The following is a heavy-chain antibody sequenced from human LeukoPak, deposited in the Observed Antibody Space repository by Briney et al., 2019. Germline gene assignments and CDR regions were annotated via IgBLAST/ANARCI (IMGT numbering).Heavy chain of an antibody. D-gene: IGHD3-10*01. V-gene: IGHV1-2*02. Sequence: ASVKVSCKASGYTFTGYYMHWFRQAPGQGLEWMGWINPNSGGTNYAQKFQGRVTMTRDTPISTAYMELSRLRSDDTAVYYCARVTFRYGSGSFTFDYWGQGTLVTVSS. J-gene: IGHJ4*02. CDR1: GYTFTGYY. CDR2: INPNSGGT. CDR3: ARVTFRYGSGSFTFDY.